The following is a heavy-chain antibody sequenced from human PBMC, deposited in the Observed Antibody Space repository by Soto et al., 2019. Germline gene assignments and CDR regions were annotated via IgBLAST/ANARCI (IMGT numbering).Heavy chain of an antibody. J-gene: IGHJ1*01. Sequence: EVQLVESGGDLVQPGGSLSLSCAASGFTVSRSYMSWVRQAPGKGVEWVSTVYSDDSTYYADSVKGRFSISRDSSKNTLYLQRNSLRAEDTAVYYCAINSGRDWAEYFQHWGQGTLVTVSS. V-gene: IGHV3-66*01. D-gene: IGHD2-21*01. CDR3: AINSGRDWAEYFQH. CDR2: VYSDDST. CDR1: GFTVSRSY.